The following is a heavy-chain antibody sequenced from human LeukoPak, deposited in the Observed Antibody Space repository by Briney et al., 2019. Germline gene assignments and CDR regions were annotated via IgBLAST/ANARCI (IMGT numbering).Heavy chain of an antibody. CDR2: IIPILGIA. D-gene: IGHD3-16*01. Sequence: ASVKVSCKASGGTFSSYTISWVRQAPGQGLEWMGRIIPILGIANYAQKFQGRVTITADKSTSTAYMELSSLRSEDTAVYYCARARTVGGSWGYYYYYMDVWGKGTTVTVSS. V-gene: IGHV1-69*02. J-gene: IGHJ6*03. CDR3: ARARTVGGSWGYYYYYMDV. CDR1: GGTFSSYT.